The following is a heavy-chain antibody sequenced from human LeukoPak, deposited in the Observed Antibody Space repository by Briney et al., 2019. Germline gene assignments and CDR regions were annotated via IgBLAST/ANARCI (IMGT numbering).Heavy chain of an antibody. V-gene: IGHV3-7*01. J-gene: IGHJ4*02. D-gene: IGHD2-15*01. Sequence: PGGSLRLPCATSGFTFSTYWMSWVRQTPGRVLEWVAKIKPDGSEASYADSVKGRFTISRDNAKNSVYLQMNSLRVEDTAVYYCARGQLADDQWGQGALVTVSS. CDR3: ARGQLADDQ. CDR1: GFTFSTYW. CDR2: IKPDGSEA.